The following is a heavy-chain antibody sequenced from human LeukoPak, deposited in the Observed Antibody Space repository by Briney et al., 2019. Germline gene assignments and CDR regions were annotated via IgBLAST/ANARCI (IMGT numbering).Heavy chain of an antibody. CDR2: IYSDSRT. J-gene: IGHJ3*02. CDR3: ARDRGYYDSSGYYYTDAFDI. CDR1: GFTFSSEY. D-gene: IGHD3-22*01. V-gene: IGHV3-66*01. Sequence: GGSLRLSCAASGFTFSSEYMSWVRQAPGKGLEWVSVIYSDSRTYYADSVKGRFTISRDNSKNTLYLQMNSLRAEDTSVYYCARDRGYYDSSGYYYTDAFDIWGQGTMVTVSS.